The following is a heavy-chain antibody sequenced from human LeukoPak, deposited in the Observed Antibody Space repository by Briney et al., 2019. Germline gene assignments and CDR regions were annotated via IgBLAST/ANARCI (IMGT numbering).Heavy chain of an antibody. CDR2: ISGSGGST. CDR1: GFTFSSDA. D-gene: IGHD3-22*01. V-gene: IGHV3-23*01. J-gene: IGHJ4*02. CDR3: AKAVQTYYYDSSAPGGY. Sequence: GGSLRLSCAASGFTFSSDAMSWGRQAPGKGLGWVSAISGSGGSTYYADSVKGRFTISRDNSKNTRYLQMNSLRAEDTAVYYCAKAVQTYYYDSSAPGGYWGQGTLVTVSS.